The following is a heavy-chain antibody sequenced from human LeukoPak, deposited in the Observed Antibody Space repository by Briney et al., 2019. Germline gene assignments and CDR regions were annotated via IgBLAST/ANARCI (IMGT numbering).Heavy chain of an antibody. D-gene: IGHD4-11*01. CDR3: ARGNDYGNYYWFDP. CDR2: IYYSGST. Sequence: SETLSLTCTVSGGSISSGGYYWSWIRQHPGKGLEWIGYIYYSGSTYYNPSLKSRVTISVDTSKNQFSLKLSSVTAADTAVYYCARGNDYGNYYWFDPWGQGTLVTVSS. CDR1: GGSISSGGYY. J-gene: IGHJ5*02. V-gene: IGHV4-31*03.